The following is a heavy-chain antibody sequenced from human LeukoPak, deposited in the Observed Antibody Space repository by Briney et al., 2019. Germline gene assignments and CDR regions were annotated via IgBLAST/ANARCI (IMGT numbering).Heavy chain of an antibody. CDR2: IYTSGST. Sequence: PSETLSLTCTVSGGSISSYYWSWIRQPAGKGLEWIGRIYTSGSTNYNPSLKSRVTMSVDTSKNQFSLKLSSVTAADTAVYYCARVSGSSSTVDWFDPWGQGTQVTVSS. V-gene: IGHV4-4*07. J-gene: IGHJ5*02. D-gene: IGHD6-6*01. CDR1: GGSISSYY. CDR3: ARVSGSSSTVDWFDP.